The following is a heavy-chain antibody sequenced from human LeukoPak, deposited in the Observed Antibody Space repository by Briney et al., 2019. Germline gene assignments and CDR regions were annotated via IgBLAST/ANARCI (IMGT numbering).Heavy chain of an antibody. CDR2: IIPIFGTA. Sequence: SVKVSCKASGGTFSSYAISWVRQAPGQGLEWMGGIIPIFGTANYAQKFQGRVTITADESTSTACMELSSLRSEDTAVYYCAREPEYSSSFYYYYGMDVWGLGTTVTVSS. D-gene: IGHD6-6*01. V-gene: IGHV1-69*13. CDR3: AREPEYSSSFYYYYGMDV. CDR1: GGTFSSYA. J-gene: IGHJ6*02.